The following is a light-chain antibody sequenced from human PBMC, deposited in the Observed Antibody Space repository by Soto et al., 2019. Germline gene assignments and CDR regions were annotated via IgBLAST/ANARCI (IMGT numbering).Light chain of an antibody. CDR1: QSVSNSY. J-gene: IGKJ4*01. Sequence: ENVLTQSPGTLSLSPGERATLSCRASQSVSNSYLAWYQQKPGQTPRLLIYHASNRATAVPDRFSGSGSGTDFTLTISRLEPEVFAVYYCQQYGDSLLTFGGGTKVEIK. V-gene: IGKV3-20*01. CDR2: HAS. CDR3: QQYGDSLLT.